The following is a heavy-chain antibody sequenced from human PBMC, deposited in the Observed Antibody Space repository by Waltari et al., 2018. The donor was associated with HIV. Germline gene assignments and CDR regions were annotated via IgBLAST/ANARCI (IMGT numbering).Heavy chain of an antibody. CDR2: IIPILGIA. V-gene: IGHV1-69*04. CDR3: EMVVDGPDAFDI. J-gene: IGHJ3*02. CDR1: GGTFSSYA. Sequence: QVQLVQSGAEVKKPGSSVKVSCKASGGTFSSYAISWVRQAPGQGLEWMGRIIPILGIANYAQKFQGRVTITADKSTSTAYMELSSLRSEDTAVYYCEMVVDGPDAFDIWGQGTMVTVSS. D-gene: IGHD2-15*01.